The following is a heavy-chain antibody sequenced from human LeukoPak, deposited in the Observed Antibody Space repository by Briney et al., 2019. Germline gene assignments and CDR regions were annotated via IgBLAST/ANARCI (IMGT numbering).Heavy chain of an antibody. J-gene: IGHJ4*02. D-gene: IGHD6-13*01. CDR2: IYYSGST. V-gene: IGHV4-59*12. CDR3: ARVGSSWPHYYFDY. Sequence: SETLSLTCTVSGGSISSYYWSWIRQPPGKGLEWIGYIYYSGSTNYNPSLKSRVTISVDTSKNQFSLKLTSVTAADTAVYYCARVGSSWPHYYFDYWGQGTLVTVSS. CDR1: GGSISSYY.